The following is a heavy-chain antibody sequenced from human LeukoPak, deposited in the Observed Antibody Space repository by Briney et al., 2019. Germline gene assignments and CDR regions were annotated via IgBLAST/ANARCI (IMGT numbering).Heavy chain of an antibody. V-gene: IGHV3-66*01. D-gene: IGHD2/OR15-2a*01. CDR1: GFTVSSNY. CDR2: IYSGGST. J-gene: IGHJ4*02. CDR3: ARDEPSPDSTDLDY. Sequence: GGSLRLSCAASGFTVSSNYMTWVRQAPGKGLEWVSVIYSGGSTYYTDSVKGRFTISRDNSKNTLYLQMNRLRAEDTAVYYCARDEPSPDSTDLDYWGQGILVTVSS.